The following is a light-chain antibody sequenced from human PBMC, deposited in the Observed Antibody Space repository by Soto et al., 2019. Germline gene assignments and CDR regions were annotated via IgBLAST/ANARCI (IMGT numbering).Light chain of an antibody. CDR3: QHYGSSPPYT. J-gene: IGKJ2*01. CDR1: QSVSNNY. V-gene: IGKV3-20*01. Sequence: EVVLTQSPGTLSLSPGERATLSCRASQSVSNNYLAWYQQKPGQSPKLLIFGSSDRATGIPDRFSGSGSGTDFTLTISSMEPEDCAVYYCQHYGSSPPYTFGQGTKLEIK. CDR2: GSS.